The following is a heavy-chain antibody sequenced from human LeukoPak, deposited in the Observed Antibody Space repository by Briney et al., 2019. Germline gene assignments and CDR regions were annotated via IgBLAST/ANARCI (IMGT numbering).Heavy chain of an antibody. J-gene: IGHJ4*02. V-gene: IGHV3-53*01. CDR2: IYSGGST. CDR3: GSSSSWSYIDY. CDR1: GFTVSRNY. D-gene: IGHD6-13*01. Sequence: GGSLRLSCAASGFTVSRNYMSWVRQAPGKGLEGVSVIYSGGSTYYADSVKGRFTISRDNSKNTVYLQMNSLRAEDTAVYYCGSSSSWSYIDYWGQGTLVTVSS.